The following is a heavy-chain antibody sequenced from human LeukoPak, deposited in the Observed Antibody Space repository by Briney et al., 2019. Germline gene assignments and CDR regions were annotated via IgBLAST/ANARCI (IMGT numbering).Heavy chain of an antibody. D-gene: IGHD2/OR15-2a*01. CDR2: IYHSGST. J-gene: IGHJ4*02. Sequence: SETPSLTCTVSGGSISSNSYYWGWVRQPPGKGLEWIASIYHSGSTYYNPSLESRVTISVDTSKNQFSLNLSSVTAADTAVYFCARHGRPIRRFDELLGNRNSPYFFDYWGQGTLVSVSS. CDR3: ARHGRPIRRFDELLGNRNSPYFFDY. CDR1: GGSISSNSYY. V-gene: IGHV4-39*01.